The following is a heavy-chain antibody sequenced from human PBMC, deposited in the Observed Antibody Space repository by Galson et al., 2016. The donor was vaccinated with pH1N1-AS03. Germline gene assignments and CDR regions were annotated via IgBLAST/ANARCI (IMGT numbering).Heavy chain of an antibody. CDR2: ISSTGSNT. Sequence: SLRLSCAVSGFTFSTYAMTWVRQDPGRGLEWVSSISSTGSNTFYADSVMGRFTISRANSRDTVYLQINSLRAEDTALYSCAKARVRREGDRENHFDYWGQGTLVTVSS. D-gene: IGHD5-24*01. J-gene: IGHJ4*02. V-gene: IGHV3-23*01. CDR3: AKARVRREGDRENHFDY. CDR1: GFTFSTYA.